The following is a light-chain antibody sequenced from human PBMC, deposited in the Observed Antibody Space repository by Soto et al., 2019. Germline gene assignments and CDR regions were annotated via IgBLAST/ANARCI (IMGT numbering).Light chain of an antibody. CDR2: AAS. CDR3: QRSYSTTPVWT. V-gene: IGKV1-39*01. J-gene: IGKJ1*01. CDR1: QSISSY. Sequence: DIQMTQSPSSLSASVGDRVTITCRASQSISSYLNWYQQKPGKAPKLLIYAASSLQSGVPSRFSGSGSGTDFTLTISSLKPEDFATYYCQRSYSTTPVWTVGQGTKVDIK.